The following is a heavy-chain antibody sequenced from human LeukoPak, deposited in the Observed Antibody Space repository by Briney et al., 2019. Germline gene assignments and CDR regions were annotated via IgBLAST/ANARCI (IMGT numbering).Heavy chain of an antibody. CDR3: ASSYYDILTGYTLQH. D-gene: IGHD3-9*01. J-gene: IGHJ1*01. CDR2: IYYSGST. Sequence: SETLSLTCTVSGGSISSSSYYWGWIRQPPGKGLEWIGSIYYSGSTYYNPSLKSRGTISVDTSKNQFSLKLSSVTAADTAVYYCASSYYDILTGYTLQHWGQGTLVTVSS. CDR1: GGSISSSSYY. V-gene: IGHV4-39*07.